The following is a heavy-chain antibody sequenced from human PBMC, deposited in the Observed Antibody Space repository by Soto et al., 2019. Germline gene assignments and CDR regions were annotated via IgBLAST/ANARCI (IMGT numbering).Heavy chain of an antibody. J-gene: IGHJ5*02. CDR1: GFAVSSNF. D-gene: IGHD1-1*01. V-gene: IGHV3-53*02. CDR2: IYSGGNT. CDR3: ARGTDNAKIRFDP. Sequence: EVQLVETGGGLIQPGGSVRPSCAASGFAVSSNFVNWVRQAPGKGLEWVSVIYSGGNTYYADSVKGRFTISRDNSKNTVYLQMNSLRAEDTALYYCARGTDNAKIRFDPRGQGTLVTVSS.